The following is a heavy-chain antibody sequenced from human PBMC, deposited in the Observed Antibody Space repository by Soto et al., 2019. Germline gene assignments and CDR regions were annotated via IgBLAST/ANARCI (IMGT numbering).Heavy chain of an antibody. J-gene: IGHJ5*02. D-gene: IGHD2-8*01. V-gene: IGHV3-48*02. CDR2: ISTTGTTT. CDR3: GRDKTLNGVISAFWFDP. Sequence: GGSLRLSCSASGFTFSDFAMNWIRQAPGRGLEWISYISTTGTTTYYANSVRGRFTISRDNAKNSLYLQMNSLRDEDTAVYYCGRDKTLNGVISAFWFDPWGQGTLVTVSS. CDR1: GFTFSDFA.